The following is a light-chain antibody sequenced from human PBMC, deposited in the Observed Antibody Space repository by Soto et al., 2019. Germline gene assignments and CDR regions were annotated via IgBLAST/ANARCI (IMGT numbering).Light chain of an antibody. V-gene: IGLV2-14*01. CDR3: SSYTSSSTRV. J-gene: IGLJ1*01. CDR2: DVS. CDR1: SSDVGGYNY. Sequence: QSALTQPASVSGSPGQSITISCTGTSSDVGGYNYVSWYQQHPGKAPKLMIYDVSNRPSGVFNRFSGSKSGNTASLTISGLQAEDEADYYGSSYTSSSTRVFGTGTKLTVL.